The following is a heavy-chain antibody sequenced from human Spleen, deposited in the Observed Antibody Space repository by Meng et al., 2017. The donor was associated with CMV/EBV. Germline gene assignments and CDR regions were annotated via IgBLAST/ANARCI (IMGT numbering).Heavy chain of an antibody. V-gene: IGHV3-74*01. CDR2: ISSDGSGT. Sequence: GGSLRLSCAASGFTFSSYWMHWVRQVPGKGLAWVSRISSDGSGTGYVDSVKGRFTISRDNAKNTLYLQMNSLRAEDTAVYYCARDSSSLFDYWGQGTLVTVSS. D-gene: IGHD6-6*01. CDR1: GFTFSSYW. CDR3: ARDSSSLFDY. J-gene: IGHJ4*02.